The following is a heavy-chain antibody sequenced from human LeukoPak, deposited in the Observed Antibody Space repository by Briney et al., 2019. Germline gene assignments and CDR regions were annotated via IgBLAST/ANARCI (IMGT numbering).Heavy chain of an antibody. J-gene: IGHJ4*02. D-gene: IGHD5-12*01. CDR3: ARGYSGYDYSFDY. V-gene: IGHV3-7*01. CDR1: GFTFSSYW. Sequence: GGSLRLSCAASGFTFSSYWMSWVRQAPGKGLEWVANIKQDGSEKYYVDSVKGRFTISGDNADNSVYLQMNSLRAEDTAVYYCARGYSGYDYSFDYWGQGTLVTVSS. CDR2: IKQDGSEK.